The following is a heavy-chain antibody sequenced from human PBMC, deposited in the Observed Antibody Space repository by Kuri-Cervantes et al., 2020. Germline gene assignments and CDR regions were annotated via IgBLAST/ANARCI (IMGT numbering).Heavy chain of an antibody. D-gene: IGHD2-2*01. Sequence: SVKVSCKASGYTFTSYDISWVRQAPGQGLEWMGGIIPTFGTANCAQKFQGRVTITADESTSTAYMELSSLRSEDTAVYYCARDLGYCSSTSCWWFDPWGQGTLVTVSS. CDR1: GYTFTSYD. CDR3: ARDLGYCSSTSCWWFDP. CDR2: IIPTFGTA. V-gene: IGHV1-69*13. J-gene: IGHJ5*02.